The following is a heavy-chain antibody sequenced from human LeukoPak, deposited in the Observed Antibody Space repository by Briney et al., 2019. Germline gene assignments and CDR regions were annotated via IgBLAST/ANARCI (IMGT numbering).Heavy chain of an antibody. CDR1: GFAFSNYW. J-gene: IGHJ4*02. D-gene: IGHD3-3*01. V-gene: IGHV3-74*03. Sequence: GGSLRLPCTTSGFAFSNYWMYWVRQAPGKGLEWVSRIKSDGSGITYSDAVEGRFTISRDNFKNTFLQMNSLRDEDTAMYYCVRGQTIDYWGQGTLVTVSS. CDR2: IKSDGSGI. CDR3: VRGQTIDY.